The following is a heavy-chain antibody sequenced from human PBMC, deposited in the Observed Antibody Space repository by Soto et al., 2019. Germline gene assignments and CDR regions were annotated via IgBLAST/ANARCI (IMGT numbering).Heavy chain of an antibody. CDR3: ARDWVYYSNYVPDTPIAY. D-gene: IGHD4-4*01. V-gene: IGHV1-18*01. J-gene: IGHJ4*02. CDR1: GYTFTSYG. Sequence: ASVKVSCKASGYTFTSYGISWVRLAPGQGLEWMGWISAYNGNTNYAQKLQGRVTMTTDTSTSTAYMELRSLRYDDTAVYYCARDWVYYSNYVPDTPIAYWGQGTQVTVS. CDR2: ISAYNGNT.